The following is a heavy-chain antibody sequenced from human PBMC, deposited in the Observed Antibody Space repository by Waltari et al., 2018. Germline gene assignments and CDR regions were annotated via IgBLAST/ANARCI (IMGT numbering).Heavy chain of an antibody. CDR2: TIPILGSP. Sequence: QVQLVQSGAEVKKPGSSVRVSCRASGGNFGRYAITWVRQAPGQGLEWMGGTIPILGSPMYAAKFQGRVSIPADELTYTVYMDLNSLRSDDTAIYYCARRKLREAFDIWGQGTVVIVSS. J-gene: IGHJ3*02. CDR3: ARRKLREAFDI. V-gene: IGHV1-69*12. CDR1: GGNFGRYA. D-gene: IGHD1-1*01.